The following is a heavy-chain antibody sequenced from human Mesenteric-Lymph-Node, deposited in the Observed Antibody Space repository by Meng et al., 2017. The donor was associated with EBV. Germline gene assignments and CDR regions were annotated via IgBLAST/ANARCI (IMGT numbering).Heavy chain of an antibody. CDR3: ARDEGYYGSGTNPPSFDY. J-gene: IGHJ4*02. V-gene: IGHV1-3*04. D-gene: IGHD3-10*01. CDR2: LNNAQGNT. CDR1: GYTFINNA. Sequence: QGQLWQVGGEVKKPWASVKVSCKASGYTFINNAIQWVRQAPGQRLEWMGWLNNAQGNTKYSQKFQDRVTITRDTSASTAYMEVRSLRSDDTAVYYCARDEGYYGSGTNPPSFDYWGQGTLVTVSS.